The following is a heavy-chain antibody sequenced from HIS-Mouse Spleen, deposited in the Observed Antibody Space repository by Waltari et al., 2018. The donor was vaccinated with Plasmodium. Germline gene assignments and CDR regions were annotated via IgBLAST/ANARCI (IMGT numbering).Heavy chain of an antibody. Sequence: QVQLQQWGAGLLKPSETLSLTCAVYGGSFSGSYWSWIRQPPGKGLEWIGEINHSGSTNYNPSLKSRVTISVDTSKNQFSLKLSSVTAADTAVYYCARDPQDSVAAAGTRSWFDPWGQGTLVTVSS. V-gene: IGHV4-34*01. J-gene: IGHJ5*02. CDR3: ARDPQDSVAAAGTRSWFDP. CDR1: GGSFSGSY. D-gene: IGHD6-13*01. CDR2: INHSGST.